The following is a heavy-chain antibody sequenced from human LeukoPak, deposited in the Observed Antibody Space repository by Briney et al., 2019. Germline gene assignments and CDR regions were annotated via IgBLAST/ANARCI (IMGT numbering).Heavy chain of an antibody. Sequence: PGGSLRLSCAASGFTFSTYAMTWVRQAPGKGLEWVSSISSSSSYIYYADSVKGRFTISRDNAKNSLYLQMNSLRAEDTAVYYCARDSTHYDFWSGYDRNDYWGQGTLVTVSS. CDR3: ARDSTHYDFWSGYDRNDY. CDR1: GFTFSTYA. D-gene: IGHD3-3*01. CDR2: ISSSSSYI. V-gene: IGHV3-21*01. J-gene: IGHJ4*02.